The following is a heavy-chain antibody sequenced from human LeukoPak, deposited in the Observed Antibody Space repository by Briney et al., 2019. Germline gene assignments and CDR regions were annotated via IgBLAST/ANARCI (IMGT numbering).Heavy chain of an antibody. CDR2: ISSSSSTI. CDR3: AREGLYCSGGSCYAEHAFDI. J-gene: IGHJ3*02. CDR1: GFTFSSYS. D-gene: IGHD2-15*01. Sequence: PGGSLRLSCAASGFTFSSYSMNWVRQAPGKGLEWVSYISSSSSTIYYADSVKGRFTISRDNAKNSLYLQMNSLRAEDTAVYYCAREGLYCSGGSCYAEHAFDIWGQGTMVTVSS. V-gene: IGHV3-48*04.